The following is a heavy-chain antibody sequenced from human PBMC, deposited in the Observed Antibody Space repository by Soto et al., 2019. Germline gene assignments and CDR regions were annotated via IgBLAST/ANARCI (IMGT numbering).Heavy chain of an antibody. D-gene: IGHD3-10*01. CDR2: LKSKSDGGTT. CDR3: ATLATYGSGSYYVI. J-gene: IGHJ4*02. V-gene: IGHV3-15*07. Sequence: EVQLVESGGGLAKPGGSLRLSCAVSGFNLNDAWMNWVRQAPGKGLEWVGLLKSKSDGGTTDYAAPVKGRFTISRDDSKHTLYLQMSSLKTEDTAVYYCATLATYGSGSYYVIWGQGTLITVSS. CDR1: GFNLNDAW.